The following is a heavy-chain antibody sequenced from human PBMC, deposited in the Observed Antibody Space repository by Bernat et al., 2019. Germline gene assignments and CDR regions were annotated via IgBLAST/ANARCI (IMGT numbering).Heavy chain of an antibody. V-gene: IGHV3-30*03. CDR2: ISYDGSNK. J-gene: IGHJ2*01. CDR3: ARDGALNPTLRYFDL. D-gene: IGHD2-15*01. Sequence: QVQLVESGGGVVQPGRSLRLSCAASGFTFSSYGMHWVRQAPGKGLEWVVVISYDGSNKYYADSVKGRFTISRDNSKNTLYLQMNSLRAEDTAVYYCARDGALNPTLRYFDLWGRGTLVTVSS. CDR1: GFTFSSYG.